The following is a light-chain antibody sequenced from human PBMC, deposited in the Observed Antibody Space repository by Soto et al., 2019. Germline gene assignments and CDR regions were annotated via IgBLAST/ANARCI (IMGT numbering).Light chain of an antibody. CDR1: QTVGSY. V-gene: IGKV3-20*01. CDR3: QQYGSSGT. J-gene: IGKJ1*01. Sequence: EIVLTQSPATLSLSPGGRATLSCRASQTVGSYLAWFRQTPGQAPRLLIYDTSIRATGIPARFSGSGSGTDFTLTISRLEPEDFAVYYCQQYGSSGTFGQGTKVDIK. CDR2: DTS.